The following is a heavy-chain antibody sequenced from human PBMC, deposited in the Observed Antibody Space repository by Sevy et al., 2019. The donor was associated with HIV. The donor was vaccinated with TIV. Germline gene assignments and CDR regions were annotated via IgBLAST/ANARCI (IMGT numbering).Heavy chain of an antibody. J-gene: IGHJ4*02. V-gene: IGHV1-2*02. CDR2: FNPTTGDT. D-gene: IGHD2-15*01. CDR1: GYTFTAYH. Sequence: ASVKVSCKTSGYTFTAYHLQWVRQAPGQGLEWMGWFNPTTGDTNYAQRCQGRVTMTTDTSLSTTYMEVKKRRSDDTAVYYCAGSQDCRDDSCYSGVAYWGQGTLVTVSS. CDR3: AGSQDCRDDSCYSGVAY.